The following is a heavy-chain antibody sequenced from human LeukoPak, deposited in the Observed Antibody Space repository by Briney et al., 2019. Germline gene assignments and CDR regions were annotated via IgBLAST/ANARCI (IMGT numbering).Heavy chain of an antibody. CDR3: ARGAVVVPAAMRYYYGMDV. CDR2: IYTSGST. Sequence: SETLSLACTVSGGSISSYYWSWIRQPAGKGLEWIGRIYTSGSTNYNPSLKSRVTMSVDTSKNQFSLKLSSVTAADTAVYYCARGAVVVPAAMRYYYGMDVWGQGTTVTVSS. CDR1: GGSISSYY. V-gene: IGHV4-4*07. D-gene: IGHD2-2*01. J-gene: IGHJ6*02.